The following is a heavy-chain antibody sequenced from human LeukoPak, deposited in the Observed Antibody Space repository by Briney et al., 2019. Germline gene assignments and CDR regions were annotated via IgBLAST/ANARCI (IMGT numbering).Heavy chain of an antibody. Sequence: GGSLRLSCAASGFTFDDYAMHWVRQAPGKGLEWVSGISWNSGSIGYADSVKGRFIISRDNAKNSLYLQMNSLRAEDTALYYCAKAIGYSYGYYYYGMNVWGQGTTVTVSS. D-gene: IGHD5-18*01. CDR2: ISWNSGSI. CDR3: AKAIGYSYGYYYYGMNV. V-gene: IGHV3-9*01. CDR1: GFTFDDYA. J-gene: IGHJ6*02.